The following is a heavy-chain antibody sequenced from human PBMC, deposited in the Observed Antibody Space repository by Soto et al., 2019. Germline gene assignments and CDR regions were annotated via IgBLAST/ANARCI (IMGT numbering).Heavy chain of an antibody. Sequence: GGSLRLSCAASGFTFSSYAMSWVRQAPGKGPEWVSAISGSGGSTYYADSVKGRFTISRDNSKNTLYLQMNSLRAEDTAVYYCAKDGGIGYCSGGSCCESYYYGMDVWGQGTTVTVSS. V-gene: IGHV3-23*01. CDR1: GFTFSSYA. J-gene: IGHJ6*02. CDR2: ISGSGGST. CDR3: AKDGGIGYCSGGSCCESYYYGMDV. D-gene: IGHD2-15*01.